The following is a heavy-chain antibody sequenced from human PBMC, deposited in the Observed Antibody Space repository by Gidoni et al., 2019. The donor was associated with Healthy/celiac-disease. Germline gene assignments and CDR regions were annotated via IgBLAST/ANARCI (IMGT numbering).Heavy chain of an antibody. J-gene: IGHJ6*02. CDR2: LYYSGST. D-gene: IGHD2-15*01. V-gene: IGHV4-39*07. CDR1: GGSIRSSSYY. Sequence: QLQPQESGPGLVKPSETLSLTCTVSGGSIRSSSYYWGWFRQPPGKGREWIGRLYYSGSTYYNPSLKSRVTISGDTSKNQFSLKLSSVTAADTAVYYCAGWSGYYYYGMDVWGQGTTVTVSS. CDR3: AGWSGYYYYGMDV.